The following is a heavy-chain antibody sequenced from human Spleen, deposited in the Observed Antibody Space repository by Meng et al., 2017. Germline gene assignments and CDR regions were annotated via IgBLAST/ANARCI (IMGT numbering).Heavy chain of an antibody. CDR2: IYYTGST. V-gene: IGHV4-31*03. J-gene: IGHJ5*01. Sequence: LRLSCTVSGGSISSGGYYWSWIRQHPGKGLEWIGYIYYTGSTYYNESLKSRLLMSVDMSENQFSLKLSSVTAADTAVYYCARSPEFWFDSWGQGTLVTVSS. CDR1: GGSISSGGYY. CDR3: ARSPEFWFDS. D-gene: IGHD3-10*01.